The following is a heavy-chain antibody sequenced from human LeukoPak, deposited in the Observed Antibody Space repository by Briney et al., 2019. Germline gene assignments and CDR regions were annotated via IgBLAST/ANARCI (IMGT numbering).Heavy chain of an antibody. CDR2: IIPILGIA. CDR3: ARVTGIVPRAWYFDL. D-gene: IGHD2-2*01. Sequence: SVKVSCKASGGTSSSYAISWVRQAPGQGLEWMGRIIPILGIANYAQKFQGRVTITADKSTSTAYMELSSLRSEDTAVYYCARVTGIVPRAWYFDLWGRGTLVTVSS. J-gene: IGHJ2*01. CDR1: GGTSSSYA. V-gene: IGHV1-69*04.